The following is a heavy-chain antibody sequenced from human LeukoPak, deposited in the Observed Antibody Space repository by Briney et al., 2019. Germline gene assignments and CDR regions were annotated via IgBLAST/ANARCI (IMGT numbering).Heavy chain of an antibody. Sequence: GGSLRLSCAASGFTFSSYAMSWVRQAPGKGLEWVSAISGSGGTTFYADSVKGRFTISRDNSKNTLYLQMNSLRAEDTAVYYCAKGRSGSPGRYFDYWGQGTLVTVSS. J-gene: IGHJ4*02. CDR1: GFTFSSYA. CDR2: ISGSGGTT. CDR3: AKGRSGSPGRYFDY. D-gene: IGHD1-26*01. V-gene: IGHV3-23*01.